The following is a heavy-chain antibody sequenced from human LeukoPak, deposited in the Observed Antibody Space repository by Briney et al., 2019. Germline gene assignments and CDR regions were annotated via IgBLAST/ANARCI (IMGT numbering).Heavy chain of an antibody. CDR1: GYTFTSYA. CDR3: ARAPTTVVSNWFDP. V-gene: IGHV1-3*01. CDR2: TNAGNGNT. J-gene: IGHJ5*02. Sequence: ASVKVSCKASGYTFTSYAMHWVRQAPGQRLEWMGWTNAGNGNTKYSQKFQGRVTITRDTSASTAYMELSSLRSEDTAVYYCARAPTTVVSNWFDPWGQGTLVTVSS. D-gene: IGHD4-23*01.